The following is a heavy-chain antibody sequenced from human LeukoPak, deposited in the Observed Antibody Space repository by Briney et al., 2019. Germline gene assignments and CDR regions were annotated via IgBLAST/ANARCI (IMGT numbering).Heavy chain of an antibody. CDR1: GFTFSSYG. CDR2: IHHDGSNK. V-gene: IGHV3-30*02. CDR3: AKVGPRYGSGSYYDY. J-gene: IGHJ4*02. Sequence: PGGSLRLSCAASGFTFSSYGMHWVRQAPGKGLDWVAFIHHDGSNKYYADSVRGRFTISRDNSKNTLYLQMNSLRAEDTAVYYCAKVGPRYGSGSYYDYWGQGTLVTVSS. D-gene: IGHD3-10*01.